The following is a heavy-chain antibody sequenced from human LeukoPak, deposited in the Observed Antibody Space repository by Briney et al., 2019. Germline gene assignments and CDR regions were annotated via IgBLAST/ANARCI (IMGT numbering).Heavy chain of an antibody. J-gene: IGHJ4*02. CDR1: GYTFTSYG. Sequence: GASVKVSCKASGYTFTSYGISWVRQAPGQGLEWMGWISTYNGYTNYAQNLQGRVTKTTDTSASTVYLELRSLRSDDTAVYYCARTPPPTIVGAHYFDYWGQGTLVTVSS. D-gene: IGHD1-26*01. CDR3: ARTPPPTIVGAHYFDY. V-gene: IGHV1-18*01. CDR2: ISTYNGYT.